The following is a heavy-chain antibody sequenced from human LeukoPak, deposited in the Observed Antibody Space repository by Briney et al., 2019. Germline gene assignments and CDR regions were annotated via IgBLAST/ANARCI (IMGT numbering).Heavy chain of an antibody. CDR1: RGSINNQY. D-gene: IGHD3-16*01. Sequence: SETLSLTRTVSRGSINNQYWSWIRQPAGKGLEWIGRMYTNGESDYNPSLKSRVAMSVDTSKSQFSLKLNYMTAADTALYYCARGYYGGAVDSWGQGILVIVSS. CDR2: MYTNGES. J-gene: IGHJ4*02. V-gene: IGHV4-4*07. CDR3: ARGYYGGAVDS.